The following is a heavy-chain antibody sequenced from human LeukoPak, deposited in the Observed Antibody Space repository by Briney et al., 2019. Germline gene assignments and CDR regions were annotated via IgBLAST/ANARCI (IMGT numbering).Heavy chain of an antibody. J-gene: IGHJ4*02. V-gene: IGHV4-39*01. CDR3: ARSDRWLHASYYFDY. CDR2: IYYSGST. CDR1: GGSISSSSYY. D-gene: IGHD5-12*01. Sequence: SETLSLTCTVSGGSISSSSYYWGWIRQPPGKGLEWIGSIYYSGSTYYNPSLKSRVTISVDTSKNQFSLKLSSVTAADTAVYYCARSDRWLHASYYFDYWGQGTLVTVSS.